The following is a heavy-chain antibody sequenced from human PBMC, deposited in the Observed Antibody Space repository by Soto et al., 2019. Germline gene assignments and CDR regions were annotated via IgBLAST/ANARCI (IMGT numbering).Heavy chain of an antibody. CDR3: ARPTYTTTWSEDY. V-gene: IGHV1-2*02. Sequence: ASVKVSCKASGYIFTDYYIHWIRQAPGQGLEWVGWINPNSGDASYAQRFQGRVTMTRDTSISTAYLELPRLTSDDTAVYYCARPTYTTTWSEDYWGQGTLVTVSS. D-gene: IGHD6-13*01. J-gene: IGHJ4*02. CDR2: INPNSGDA. CDR1: GYIFTDYY.